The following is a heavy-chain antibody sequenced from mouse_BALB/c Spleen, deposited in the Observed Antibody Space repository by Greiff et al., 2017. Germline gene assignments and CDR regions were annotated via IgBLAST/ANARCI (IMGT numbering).Heavy chain of an antibody. CDR2: IWTGGGT. CDR1: GFSLTSYD. V-gene: IGHV2-9-2*01. CDR3: VRHDYDGFAY. J-gene: IGHJ3*01. D-gene: IGHD2-4*01. Sequence: VKLMESGPGLVAPSQSLSITCTVSGFSLTSYDTSWIRQPPGKGLEWLGVIWTGGGTNYNSAFMSRLSISKDNSKSQVFLKMNSLQTDDTAIYYCVRHDYDGFAYWGQGTLVTVSA.